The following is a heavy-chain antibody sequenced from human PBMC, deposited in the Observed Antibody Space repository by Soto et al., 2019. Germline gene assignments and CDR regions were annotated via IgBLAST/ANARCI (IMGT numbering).Heavy chain of an antibody. D-gene: IGHD6-19*01. J-gene: IGHJ4*02. Sequence: QVQLQESGPGLVKPSETLSLTCTVSGGSISSYYWSWIRQPPGKGLEWIGYISYSVTTNYNPSLKRRVTISVDTSKNQFSLKLSSVTAADTAVYYCARDQGGGWSNIDYWGQGTLVTVSS. CDR1: GGSISSYY. CDR2: ISYSVTT. CDR3: ARDQGGGWSNIDY. V-gene: IGHV4-59*01.